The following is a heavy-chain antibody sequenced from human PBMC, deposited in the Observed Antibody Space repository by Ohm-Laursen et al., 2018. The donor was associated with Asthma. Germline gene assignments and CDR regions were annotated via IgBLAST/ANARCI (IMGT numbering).Heavy chain of an antibody. D-gene: IGHD2-8*01. Sequence: SLRLSCAASGFTFSSYGMHWVRQAPGKGLEWVAVISYHGYNEYYLDSVKGRFTISRDNSKNTLDLQMNSLRVEDTAAYFCVRVARMESGYWGQGALVTVSS. CDR3: VRVARMESGY. V-gene: IGHV3-30*03. CDR2: ISYHGYNE. J-gene: IGHJ4*02. CDR1: GFTFSSYG.